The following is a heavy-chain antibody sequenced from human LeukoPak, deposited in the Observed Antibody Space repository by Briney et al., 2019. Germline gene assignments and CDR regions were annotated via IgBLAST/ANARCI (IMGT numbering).Heavy chain of an antibody. CDR2: IYYTGST. J-gene: IGHJ4*02. CDR1: GVSITSGAYY. D-gene: IGHD3-10*01. CDR3: AGEIYYYGSGSSLDY. Sequence: PSETLSLTCTVSGVSITSGAYYRTWIRQPPGKGLEWIGYIYYTGSTYYNPSLKSRLTISVDTSKNQFSLKLNSVTAADTAVYYCAGEIYYYGSGSSLDYWGPGTLVTVSS. V-gene: IGHV4-30-4*08.